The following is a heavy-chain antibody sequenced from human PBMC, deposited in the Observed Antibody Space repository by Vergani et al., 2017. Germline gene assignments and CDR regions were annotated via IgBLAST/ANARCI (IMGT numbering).Heavy chain of an antibody. J-gene: IGHJ6*03. D-gene: IGHD6-25*01. Sequence: QVQLQESGPGVVKPSQTLSLTCAVSGGSISSGYHCWTWIRQRPGKGLEWIGYIFYSVTTYDNPSLRSRLTISVDTSQNQFSLKLRSGTAADTAVYYCARVDTQVPATSHFYYMDVWGKGTTVVVSS. V-gene: IGHV4-31*11. CDR2: IFYSVTT. CDR1: GGSISSGYHC. CDR3: ARVDTQVPATSHFYYMDV.